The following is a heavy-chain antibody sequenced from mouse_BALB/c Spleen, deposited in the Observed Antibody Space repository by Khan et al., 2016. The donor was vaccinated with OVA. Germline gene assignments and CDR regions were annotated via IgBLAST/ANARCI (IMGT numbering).Heavy chain of an antibody. V-gene: IGHV2-2*02. D-gene: IGHD2-4*01. CDR3: ARRGYDYGRGALFAY. CDR1: GFSLNNYS. J-gene: IGHJ3*01. CDR2: IWSAGSK. Sequence: QVQLKQSGPGLVQPSQSLSITCTVSGFSLNNYSVHWVRQSPGKGLEWLGVIWSAGSKDYNAAFISRLTISKDNSRSQVFFKMNSLQPNDTAIYYCARRGYDYGRGALFAYWGQGTLVTVSA.